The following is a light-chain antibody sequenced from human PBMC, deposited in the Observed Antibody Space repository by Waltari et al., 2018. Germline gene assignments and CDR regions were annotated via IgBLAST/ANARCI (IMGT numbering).Light chain of an antibody. CDR1: GSLGSE. Sequence: DIQMTQSPSTLSASIGDRVTITCRASGSLGSELAWYQQRPGKAPNMLIYDASNLQTGVPSRFSGSGSGTEFTLTINNLQPDDFVTYFCQQYSYYPWTFGQETKVEIK. V-gene: IGKV1-5*01. J-gene: IGKJ1*01. CDR3: QQYSYYPWT. CDR2: DAS.